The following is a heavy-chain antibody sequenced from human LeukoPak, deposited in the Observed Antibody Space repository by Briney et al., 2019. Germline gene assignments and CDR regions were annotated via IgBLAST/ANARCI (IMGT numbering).Heavy chain of an antibody. Sequence: ASVKVSCKASGYTFTGYYMHWVRQAPGQGLEWMGWINPNSGGTNYAQKFQGRVTMTRDTSISTAYMELSRLRSDDTAVYYCARDLAVAAPEDAFDIWGQGTMVTVSS. V-gene: IGHV1-2*02. CDR1: GYTFTGYY. D-gene: IGHD6-19*01. J-gene: IGHJ3*02. CDR3: ARDLAVAAPEDAFDI. CDR2: INPNSGGT.